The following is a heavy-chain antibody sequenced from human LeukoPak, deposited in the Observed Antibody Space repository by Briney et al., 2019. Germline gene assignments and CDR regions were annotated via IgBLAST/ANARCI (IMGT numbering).Heavy chain of an antibody. CDR1: GFTFSNAW. D-gene: IGHD3-10*01. CDR2: IKSKTDGGTT. V-gene: IGHV3-15*01. CDR3: TTAASDYYGSGSYFYD. J-gene: IGHJ4*02. Sequence: GGSLRLSCAASGFTFSNAWMSSVRQAPGKGLDWVGRIKSKTDGGTTDYAAPVKGRFTISRDDSKNTLYLQMNSLKTEDTAVYYCTTAASDYYGSGSYFYDWGQGTLVTVSS.